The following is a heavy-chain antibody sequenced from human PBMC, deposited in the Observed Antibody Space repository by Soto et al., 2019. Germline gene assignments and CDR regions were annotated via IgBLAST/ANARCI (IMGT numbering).Heavy chain of an antibody. Sequence: QVQLQESGPGLVKPSETLSLTCTVSGGSVSSGSYYWSWIRQPPGKGLEWIGYIYYSGSTNYNPSLKSRVTISADPSKNVCSLKPSSVTAAHTAVYYCARGIEGWYQGRYYCGMDVWGQGTTVPVSS. D-gene: IGHD6-19*01. V-gene: IGHV4-61*01. J-gene: IGHJ6*02. CDR2: IYYSGST. CDR3: ARGIEGWYQGRYYCGMDV. CDR1: GGSVSSGSYY.